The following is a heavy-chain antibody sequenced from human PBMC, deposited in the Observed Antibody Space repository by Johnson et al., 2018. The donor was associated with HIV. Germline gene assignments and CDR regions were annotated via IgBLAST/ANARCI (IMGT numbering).Heavy chain of an antibody. J-gene: IGHJ3*02. CDR2: INWNGEST. CDR1: GFRFDDYG. Sequence: VLLVESGGGVVRPGGSLRLSCAASGFRFDDYGMTWVRQAPGKGLEWVSGINWNGESTGYADSVKGRFTISRDNAKNSLYLQMNSLRAEATAVYCCAWGRTGIVCAIDAFDIWGLGTMVTFSS. D-gene: IGHD2-8*01. V-gene: IGHV3-20*04. CDR3: AWGRTGIVCAIDAFDI.